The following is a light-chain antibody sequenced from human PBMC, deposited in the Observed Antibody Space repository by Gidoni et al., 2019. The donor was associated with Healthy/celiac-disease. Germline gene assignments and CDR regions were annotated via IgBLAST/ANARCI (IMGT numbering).Light chain of an antibody. CDR3: QSYDSSLSGFWV. V-gene: IGLV1-40*01. CDR2: GNR. CDR1: SSNIGAGYD. J-gene: IGLJ3*02. Sequence: QSVLTQPPSVSGAPGQRVTISCTGSSSNIGAGYDVHWYQQLPGTPPKLLIYGNRNRPSGVPDRVSGSKSGTSASLAITGLQAEDEADYYCQSYDSSLSGFWVFGGGTKLTVL.